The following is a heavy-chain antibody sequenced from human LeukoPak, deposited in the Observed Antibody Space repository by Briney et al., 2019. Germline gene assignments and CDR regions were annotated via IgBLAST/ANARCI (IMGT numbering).Heavy chain of an antibody. J-gene: IGHJ6*03. CDR3: ASIGGQLLHRYYYYYVEV. CDR2: IYYSGST. Sequence: SETLSLTCTVSGGSISSISDYWGWIRQPQGKGLEWIGSIYYSGSTYYNPSLKSRVTISVDTSKNQFSLKLSSVASADTAVYYCASIGGQLLHRYYYYYVEVWGKGTTVTVSS. D-gene: IGHD6-19*01. V-gene: IGHV4-39*01. CDR1: GGSISSISDY.